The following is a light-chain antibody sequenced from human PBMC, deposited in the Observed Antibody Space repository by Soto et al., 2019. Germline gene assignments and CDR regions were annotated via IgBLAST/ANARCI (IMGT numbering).Light chain of an antibody. CDR1: QSVSSN. J-gene: IGKJ1*01. V-gene: IGKV3-15*01. Sequence: EIVMTQSPATLSVSPGERATLSCRASQSVSSNLAWYQQKPGQAPRLLIYDASTRATGFPARFSGSGSGTEFTLSISSLQSEDVAVYYCLQYNNWPWTFGQGTKVEIK. CDR2: DAS. CDR3: LQYNNWPWT.